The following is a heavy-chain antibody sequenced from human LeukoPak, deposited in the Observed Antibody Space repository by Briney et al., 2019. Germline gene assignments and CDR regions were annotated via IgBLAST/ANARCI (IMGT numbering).Heavy chain of an antibody. CDR3: AADSAYSYGDYYYYGMDV. D-gene: IGHD5-18*01. J-gene: IGHJ6*02. V-gene: IGHV1-58*02. Sequence: SVKVSCKASGFTFTSSAMQWVRQARGQRLEWIGWIVVGSGNTNYAQKFQERVTITRDMSTSTAYMELCSLRSEDTAVYYCAADSAYSYGDYYYYGMDVWGQGTTVTVS. CDR1: GFTFTSSA. CDR2: IVVGSGNT.